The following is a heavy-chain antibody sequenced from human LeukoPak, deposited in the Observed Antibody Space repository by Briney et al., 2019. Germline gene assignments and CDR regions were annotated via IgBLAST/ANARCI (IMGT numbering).Heavy chain of an antibody. CDR3: AREDNWNYDY. CDR1: GYTFNRYY. Sequence: GASVKVSCKASGYTFNRYYMHWVRQAPGHGLEWMGWLNPNSGVTKYAQKFQGRVTMTRDTSISTAYKELSSLRSDDTAVYYCAREDNWNYDYWGQGTLVTVSS. J-gene: IGHJ4*02. D-gene: IGHD1-7*01. CDR2: LNPNSGVT. V-gene: IGHV1-2*02.